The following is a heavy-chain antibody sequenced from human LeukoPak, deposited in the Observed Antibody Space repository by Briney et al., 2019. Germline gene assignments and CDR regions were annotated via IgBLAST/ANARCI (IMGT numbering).Heavy chain of an antibody. J-gene: IGHJ4*02. CDR1: GFTFSSYG. V-gene: IGHV3-30*02. D-gene: IGHD6-13*01. CDR2: IRYDGSNK. Sequence: GGSLRLSCAASGFTFSSYGMHWVRQAPGKGLEWVAFIRYDGSNKYYADSVKGRFTISRDNSKNTLYLQMNSLRAEDTAVYYCARASSSWYYFDYWGQGTLVTVSS. CDR3: ARASSSWYYFDY.